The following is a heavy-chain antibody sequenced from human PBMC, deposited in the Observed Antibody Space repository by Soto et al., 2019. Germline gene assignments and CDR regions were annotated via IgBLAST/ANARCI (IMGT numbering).Heavy chain of an antibody. J-gene: IGHJ5*02. Sequence: QVQLQESGPGLVKPSETLSLTCTVSGASIYTYYWSWIRQPPGKGLEWIAYIYYSGSTNYNPSLRSRVTISLDTSKNQFSLKLSSVTAADTAVYSCARWYRSGWIDHWGQGTLVTVSS. CDR3: ARWYRSGWIDH. V-gene: IGHV4-59*01. CDR2: IYYSGST. D-gene: IGHD6-19*01. CDR1: GASIYTYY.